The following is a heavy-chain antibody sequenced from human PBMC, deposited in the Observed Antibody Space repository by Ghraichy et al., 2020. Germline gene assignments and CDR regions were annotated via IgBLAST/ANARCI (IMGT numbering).Heavy chain of an antibody. Sequence: SETLSLTCAVYGGSFSGYYWSWIRQPPGKGLEWIGEINHSGSTNYNPSLKSRVTISVDTSKNQFSLKLSSVTAADTAVYYCASYGIAVGSGVLPLDYWGQGTLVTVSS. J-gene: IGHJ4*02. CDR2: INHSGST. CDR1: GGSFSGYY. V-gene: IGHV4-34*01. D-gene: IGHD6-19*01. CDR3: ASYGIAVGSGVLPLDY.